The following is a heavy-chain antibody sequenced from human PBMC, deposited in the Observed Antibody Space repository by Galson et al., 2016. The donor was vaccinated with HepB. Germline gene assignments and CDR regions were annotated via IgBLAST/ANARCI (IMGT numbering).Heavy chain of an antibody. CDR2: ISGSGGSS. J-gene: IGHJ4*02. CDR3: AKGSGGNVAAAGPDY. D-gene: IGHD6-13*01. CDR1: GFTFSSYA. Sequence: SLRLSCAASGFTFSSYAMSWVRQAPGKGLEWVTAISGSGGSSYYADSVKGRFTISRDNSKNTLYLQMNSLRAEDTAVYYCAKGSGGNVAAAGPDYWGQGTLVTVSS. V-gene: IGHV3-23*01.